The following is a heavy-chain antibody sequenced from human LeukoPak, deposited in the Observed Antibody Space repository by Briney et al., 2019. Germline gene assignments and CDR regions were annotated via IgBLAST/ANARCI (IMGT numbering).Heavy chain of an antibody. V-gene: IGHV4-34*01. CDR2: INYNGQT. CDR1: GGSFSGYY. Sequence: SETLSLTCGVYGGSFSGYYWSWIRQPPGKGLEWIGEINYNGQTNYNPSLMSRVTISIDTSNNHFSLNLSPVTAADTAVYYCARAPPYYSGSSSYFPYYMDVWGKGTTVTVSS. D-gene: IGHD3-22*01. J-gene: IGHJ6*03. CDR3: ARAPPYYSGSSSYFPYYMDV.